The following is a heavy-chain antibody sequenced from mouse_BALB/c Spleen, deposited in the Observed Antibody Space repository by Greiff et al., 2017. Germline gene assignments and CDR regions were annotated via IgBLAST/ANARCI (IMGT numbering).Heavy chain of an antibody. CDR1: GFTFSSYG. V-gene: IGHV5-6*01. CDR3: ARREDMITTGLDY. Sequence: EVQVVESGGDLVKPGGSLKLSCAASGFTFSSYGMSWVRQTPDKRLEWVATISSGGSYTYYPDSVKGRFTISRDNAKNTLYLQMSSLKSEDTAMYYCARREDMITTGLDYWGQGTTLTVSS. D-gene: IGHD2-4*01. J-gene: IGHJ2*01. CDR2: ISSGGSYT.